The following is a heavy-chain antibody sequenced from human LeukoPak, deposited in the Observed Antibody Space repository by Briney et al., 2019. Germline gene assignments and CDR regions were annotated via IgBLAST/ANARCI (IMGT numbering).Heavy chain of an antibody. V-gene: IGHV4-31*03. CDR2: IYYSGST. J-gene: IGHJ4*02. CDR3: ASSHITVTTPPLFDY. CDR1: GGSISSGGYY. D-gene: IGHD4-17*01. Sequence: PSKTLSLTCTVSGGSISSGGYYWSWIRQHPGKGLEWIGYIYYSGSTYYNPSLKSRVTISVDTSKNQFSLKLSSVTAADTAVYYCASSHITVTTPPLFDYWGQGTLVTVSS.